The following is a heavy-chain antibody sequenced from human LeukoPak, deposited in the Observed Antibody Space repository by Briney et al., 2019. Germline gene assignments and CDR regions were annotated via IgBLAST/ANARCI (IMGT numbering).Heavy chain of an antibody. CDR2: IWYDGSNK. V-gene: IGHV3-30*18. CDR1: GFTFDDYA. Sequence: SGRSLRLSCAASGFTFDDYAMHWVRQAPGKGLEWVAVIWYDGSNKYYADSVKGRFTISRDNSKNTLYLQMNSLRAEDTALYYCAKDQGSGNYYHGMDVWGQGTTVTVSS. CDR3: AKDQGSGNYYHGMDV. D-gene: IGHD6-19*01. J-gene: IGHJ6*02.